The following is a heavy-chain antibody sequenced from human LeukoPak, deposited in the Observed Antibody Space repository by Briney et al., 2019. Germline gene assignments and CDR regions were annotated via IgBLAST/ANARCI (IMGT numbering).Heavy chain of an antibody. Sequence: GESLKISCKGSGYSFTSYWIAWVRQMPGKGLEWMGFIYPGDSDTRYSPSFQGQVTISADKSNSTAYLQWSSLKASDTAMYFCARRVLPGAKGGWFDPWGQGTLVTVSS. CDR2: IYPGDSDT. CDR3: ARRVLPGAKGGWFDP. CDR1: GYSFTSYW. J-gene: IGHJ5*02. D-gene: IGHD2-2*01. V-gene: IGHV5-51*01.